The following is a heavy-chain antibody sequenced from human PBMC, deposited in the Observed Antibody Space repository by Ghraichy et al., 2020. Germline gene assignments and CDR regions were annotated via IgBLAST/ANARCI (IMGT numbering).Heavy chain of an antibody. Sequence: SQTLSLTCAVYGGSFSGYYWSWLRQPPGKGLEWIGEINHSGRTNYNPSLKSRVTISVDTSKNQFSLKLSSVTAADTAVYYCARGEMTTVTRGHYYGMDVWGQGTTVTVSS. CDR2: INHSGRT. J-gene: IGHJ6*02. CDR1: GGSFSGYY. D-gene: IGHD4-17*01. CDR3: ARGEMTTVTRGHYYGMDV. V-gene: IGHV4-34*01.